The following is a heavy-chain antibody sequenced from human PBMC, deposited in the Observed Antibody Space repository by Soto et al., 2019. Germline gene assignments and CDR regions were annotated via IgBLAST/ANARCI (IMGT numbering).Heavy chain of an antibody. CDR2: IYYSGST. CDR3: ARRMVRGVTAQYYYYGMDV. V-gene: IGHV4-31*03. Sequence: LSLTCTVSGGSISSGGYYWSWIRQHPGKGLEWIGYIYYSGSTYYNPSLKSRVTISVDTSKNQFSLKLSSVTAADTAVYYCARRMVRGVTAQYYYYGMDVWGQGTTVTVSS. D-gene: IGHD3-10*01. CDR1: GGSISSGGYY. J-gene: IGHJ6*02.